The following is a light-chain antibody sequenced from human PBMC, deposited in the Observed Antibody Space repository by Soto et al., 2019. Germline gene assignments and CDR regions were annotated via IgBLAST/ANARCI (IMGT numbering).Light chain of an antibody. CDR1: SSDIGSYNY. V-gene: IGLV2-14*01. Sequence: QSVLTQPASVSGSPGQSITISCTGTSSDIGSYNYVSWYQQHPGKVPKLMIYEVSNRPSGVSNRFSGSKSGNTASLTISGLQAEDEAEYYCNSFTSSTTFVFGTGTKLTVL. J-gene: IGLJ1*01. CDR2: EVS. CDR3: NSFTSSTTFV.